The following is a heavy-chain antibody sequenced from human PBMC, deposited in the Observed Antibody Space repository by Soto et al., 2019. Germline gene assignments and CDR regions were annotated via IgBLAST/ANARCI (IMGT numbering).Heavy chain of an antibody. CDR3: AKAGGSGSYAKCLDY. CDR1: GFTFSSYA. V-gene: IGHV3-23*01. D-gene: IGHD3-10*01. J-gene: IGHJ4*02. CDR2: ISGRGGST. Sequence: EVQLLESGGGLVQPGGSLRLSCAASGFTFSSYAMSWVRQAPGKGLEWVSAISGRGGSTYYADSVKGRFTISRDNSKNTLYLQMNSLRAEDTAVYYCAKAGGSGSYAKCLDYWGQGTLVTVSS.